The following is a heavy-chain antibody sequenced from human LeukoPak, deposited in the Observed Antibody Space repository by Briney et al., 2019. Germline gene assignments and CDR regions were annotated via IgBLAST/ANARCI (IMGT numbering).Heavy chain of an antibody. V-gene: IGHV3-33*06. CDR3: AKTTAGYSSGRYPGWPVDY. D-gene: IGHD6-19*01. CDR1: GFTFSNYG. J-gene: IGHJ4*02. CDR2: LWYDGSNK. Sequence: GGSLRLSCAASGFTFSNYGMHWVRQAPGKGLEWVALLWYDGSNKNYADSVKGRFTISRDNSKNTVFLQMDSLRAEDTAVYYCAKTTAGYSSGRYPGWPVDYWGQGTLVTVSS.